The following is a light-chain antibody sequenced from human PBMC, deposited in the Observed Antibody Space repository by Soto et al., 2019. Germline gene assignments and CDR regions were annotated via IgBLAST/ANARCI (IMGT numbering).Light chain of an antibody. J-gene: IGKJ5*01. CDR2: DAS. CDR1: QSVNTY. CDR3: QQRNIWPPIT. V-gene: IGKV3-11*01. Sequence: EIVLTQSPATLSLSPVERATLSCSSSQSVNTYLAWYQQKPGQPPRLLIYDASNRATGIPARFSGSGSETDFTLTISSLEPEDFAVYYCQQRNIWPPITFGQGTRLEIK.